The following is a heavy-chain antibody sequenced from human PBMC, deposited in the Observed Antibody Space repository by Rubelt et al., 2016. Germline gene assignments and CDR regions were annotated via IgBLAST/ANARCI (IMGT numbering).Heavy chain of an antibody. D-gene: IGHD1-1*01. Sequence: QVQLQESGPGLLKPSETLSLTCTVSGDSITKYYWSWIRQPPGTDLEWLGYLYFRGTTNYSHSIRSRVSMSLATSKNHFSLRLTAVTAADTASYYCAGGSAVKQLAVDYWGQGTPVIVSS. J-gene: IGHJ4*02. CDR3: AGGSAVKQLAVDY. V-gene: IGHV4-59*12. CDR2: LYFRGTT. CDR1: GDSITKYY.